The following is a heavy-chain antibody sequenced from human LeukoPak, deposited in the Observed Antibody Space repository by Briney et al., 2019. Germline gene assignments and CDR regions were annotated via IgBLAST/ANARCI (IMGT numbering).Heavy chain of an antibody. CDR2: TRNKANSYTP. J-gene: IGHJ4*02. Sequence: RGSLRLSCAASGFTVDSNYLSWVRQAPGKGLEWVGRTRNKANSYTPDYAASVKGRFTISRDESKNSLYLQMSSLKTEDTAVYYCAMEGESSGYYFDYWGQGTLVTVYS. CDR3: AMEGESSGYYFDY. CDR1: GFTVDSNY. D-gene: IGHD3-22*01. V-gene: IGHV3-72*01.